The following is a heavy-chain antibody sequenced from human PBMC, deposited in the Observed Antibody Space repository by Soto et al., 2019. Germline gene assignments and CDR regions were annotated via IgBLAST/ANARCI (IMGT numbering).Heavy chain of an antibody. J-gene: IGHJ5*02. CDR1: GGSISSGGYY. CDR3: ARDQGAARPVFWFDP. D-gene: IGHD6-6*01. CDR2: IYYSGST. Sequence: SETLSLTCTVSGGSISSGGYYWSWICQHPGKGLEWIGYIYYSGSTYYNPSLKSRVTISVDTSKNQFSLKLSSVTAADTAVYYFARDQGAARPVFWFDPWGQGALVTVSS. V-gene: IGHV4-31*03.